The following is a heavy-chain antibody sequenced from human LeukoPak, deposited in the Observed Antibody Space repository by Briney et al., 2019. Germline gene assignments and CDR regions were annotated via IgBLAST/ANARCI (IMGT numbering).Heavy chain of an antibody. CDR1: GYTFTSYG. J-gene: IGHJ6*02. V-gene: IGHV1-18*01. CDR3: ARDRDYDFWSGLVYYYGMDV. CDR2: ISAYNGNT. D-gene: IGHD3-3*01. Sequence: ASVKVSCKASGYTFTSYGISWVRQAPGQGLEWMGWISAYNGNTNYAQKLQGRVTMTTDTSTSTAYMELRSLRPDDTAVYYCARDRDYDFWSGLVYYYGMDVWGQGTTVTVSS.